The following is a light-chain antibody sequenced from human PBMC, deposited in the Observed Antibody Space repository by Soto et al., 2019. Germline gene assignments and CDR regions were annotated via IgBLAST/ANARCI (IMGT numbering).Light chain of an antibody. Sequence: DLQMTQSPSSLSASVGDRVTISCQASHDISIYLTWYQQKPGEAPKVLIYDASTLETGVPSRFSRSRSGTYFTLTISSLQPEDIATYHCQQYENLPYTFGQETKLEIK. CDR2: DAS. J-gene: IGKJ2*01. CDR3: QQYENLPYT. V-gene: IGKV1-33*01. CDR1: HDISIY.